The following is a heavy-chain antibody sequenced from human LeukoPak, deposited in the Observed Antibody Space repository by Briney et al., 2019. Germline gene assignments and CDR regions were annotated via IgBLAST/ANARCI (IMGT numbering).Heavy chain of an antibody. J-gene: IGHJ4*02. CDR1: GGSISSSSYY. D-gene: IGHD4-11*01. CDR3: ARDGTEGDYSQDY. Sequence: SETLSLTCTVSGGSISSSSYYWGWIRQPPGKGLEWIGSIYYSGSTYYNPSLKSRVTISVDTSKNQFSLKLSSVTAADTAVYYCARDGTEGDYSQDYWGQGTLVTVSS. CDR2: IYYSGST. V-gene: IGHV4-39*07.